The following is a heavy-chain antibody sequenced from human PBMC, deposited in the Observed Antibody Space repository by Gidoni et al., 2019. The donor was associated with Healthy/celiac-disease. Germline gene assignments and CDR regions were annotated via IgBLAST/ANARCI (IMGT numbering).Heavy chain of an antibody. Sequence: QVQLVQSGVEVKKHGASVKVSCKAAGDTFTGYYMHWVRQAPGQGLEWMGWINPNSGGTNYAQKFQGRVTMTRDTSISTAYMELSRLRSDDTAVYYCARERPIAARPGQYNWFDPWGQGTLVTVSS. D-gene: IGHD6-6*01. CDR2: INPNSGGT. CDR3: ARERPIAARPGQYNWFDP. CDR1: GDTFTGYY. J-gene: IGHJ5*02. V-gene: IGHV1-2*02.